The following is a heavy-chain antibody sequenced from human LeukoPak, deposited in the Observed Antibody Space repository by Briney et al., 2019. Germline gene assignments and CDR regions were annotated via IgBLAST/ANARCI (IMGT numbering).Heavy chain of an antibody. CDR2: IIPIFGTA. D-gene: IGHD2-15*01. J-gene: IGHJ4*02. CDR3: ARVVKWNCSGGSCYGTSTPFDY. Sequence: GASVKVSCKASGGTFSSYAISWVRQAPGQGLEWMGGIIPIFGTANYAQKFQGRVTITADESTSTAYMELSSLRSEDTAVYYCARVVKWNCSGGSCYGTSTPFDYWGQGTLVTVSS. V-gene: IGHV1-69*13. CDR1: GGTFSSYA.